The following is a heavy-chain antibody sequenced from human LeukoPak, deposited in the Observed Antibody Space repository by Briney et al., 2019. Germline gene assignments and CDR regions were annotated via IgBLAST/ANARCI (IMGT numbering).Heavy chain of an antibody. V-gene: IGHV1-8*01. D-gene: IGHD3-16*01. CDR1: GYTFTSYD. Sequence: ASVKVSCKASGYTFTSYDINWVRQATGQGLEWMGWMNPNSGNTGYAQKFQGRVTMTRNTSISTAYMELSSLRSEDTAVYYCARLFGSNYGMDAWGQGTTVTVSS. J-gene: IGHJ6*02. CDR2: MNPNSGNT. CDR3: ARLFGSNYGMDA.